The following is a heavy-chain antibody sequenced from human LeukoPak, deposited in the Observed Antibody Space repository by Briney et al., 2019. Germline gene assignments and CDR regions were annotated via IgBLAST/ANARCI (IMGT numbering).Heavy chain of an antibody. CDR3: ARVLRDHYGPDFDY. CDR1: GYTFTSYD. Sequence: VASVKVSCKASGYTFTSYDIHWVRQATGQGLAWMGWMNPNSGNTGYAQKFQGRVTMTRNTSISTAYLELSSLRSEDTAVYYCARVLRDHYGPDFDYWGQGTLVTVSS. D-gene: IGHD3-10*01. J-gene: IGHJ4*02. CDR2: MNPNSGNT. V-gene: IGHV1-8*01.